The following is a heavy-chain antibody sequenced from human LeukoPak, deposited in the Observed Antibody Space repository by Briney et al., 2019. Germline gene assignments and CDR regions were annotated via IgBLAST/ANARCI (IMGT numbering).Heavy chain of an antibody. V-gene: IGHV3-15*01. CDR1: GFTFNNAR. Sequence: KSGGSLRLSCAASGFTFNNARMSWVRQAPGKGLEWVGRIKSENDGGTTDYGAPVKSRYTISRDDSKNTAYLQMNSLKTEDSAMYYCATSSSGYDFLFDYWGQGTLVTVSS. J-gene: IGHJ4*02. CDR2: IKSENDGGTT. D-gene: IGHD5-12*01. CDR3: ATSSSGYDFLFDY.